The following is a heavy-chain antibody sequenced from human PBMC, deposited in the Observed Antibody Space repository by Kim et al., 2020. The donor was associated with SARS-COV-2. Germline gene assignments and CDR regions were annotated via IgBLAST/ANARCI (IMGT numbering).Heavy chain of an antibody. CDR1: GFTVSSNY. Sequence: GGSLRLSCAASGFTVSSNYMSWNRQAPGKGLEWVAIIYTGGNTYYSDSVKDSFTISRDKYKYTLFLQMNNLRGKDTALYFCAREGVGGYEYFDYWGQGTQVNVSS. CDR3: AREGVGGYEYFDY. J-gene: IGHJ4*02. V-gene: IGHV3-66*01. D-gene: IGHD5-12*01. CDR2: IYTGGNT.